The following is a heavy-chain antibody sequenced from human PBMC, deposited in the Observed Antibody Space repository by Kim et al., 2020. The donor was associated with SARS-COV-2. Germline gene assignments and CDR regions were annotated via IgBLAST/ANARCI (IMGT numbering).Heavy chain of an antibody. CDR3: ARHHINGASIAFDI. J-gene: IGHJ3*02. CDR1: GFSFSDYY. Sequence: GGSLRLSCAASGFSFSDYYMSWVRQAPGKGLEWISYIGTSSNIFSYGDSVKGRFIISRDSANNSLYLQMNSLRAEDTALYYCARHHINGASIAFDISGQG. CDR2: IGTSSNIF. D-gene: IGHD2-8*01. V-gene: IGHV3-11*04.